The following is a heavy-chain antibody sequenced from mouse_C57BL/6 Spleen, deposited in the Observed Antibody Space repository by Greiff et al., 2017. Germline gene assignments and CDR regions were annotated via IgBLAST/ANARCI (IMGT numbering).Heavy chain of an antibody. CDR3: ARSGGIYYYYDGDYLDY. V-gene: IGHV1-39*01. J-gene: IGHJ2*01. CDR2: INPNYGTT. Sequence: LKESGPELVKPGASVKISCKASGYSFTDYNMNWVKQSNGKSLEWIGVINPNYGTTSYNQKFKGKATLTVDKSSSTAYMQLNSLTSEDSAVYYCARSGGIYYYYDGDYLDYWGQGTTLTVSS. CDR1: GYSFTDYN. D-gene: IGHD2-4*01.